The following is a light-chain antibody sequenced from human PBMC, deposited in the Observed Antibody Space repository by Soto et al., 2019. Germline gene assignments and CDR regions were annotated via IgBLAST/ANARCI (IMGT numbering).Light chain of an antibody. CDR1: QSITSY. Sequence: DIPMTQSPSSLSASVGHRVTITCRASQSITSYLNWYQQKPGKAPKLLIYAASSLQSGVPSRFSGNGSGTDFTLTINSLQPEDFATYYCQQSYSTPFTFGGGTKVEIE. V-gene: IGKV1-39*01. CDR2: AAS. CDR3: QQSYSTPFT. J-gene: IGKJ4*01.